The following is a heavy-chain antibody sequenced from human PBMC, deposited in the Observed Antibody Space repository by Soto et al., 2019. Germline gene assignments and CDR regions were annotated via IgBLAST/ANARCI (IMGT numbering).Heavy chain of an antibody. CDR3: TTDVVGYSYGLEY. CDR2: IKSKTDGGTT. Sequence: SVSNAWMNWVRQAPGKGLEGVGRIKSKTDGGTTDYAAPVKGRFTISRDDSKNTLYLQMNSLKTEDTGVYHCTTDVVGYSYGLEYWGQGTLVTVSS. J-gene: IGHJ4*02. D-gene: IGHD5-18*01. V-gene: IGHV3-15*07. CDR1: SVSNAW.